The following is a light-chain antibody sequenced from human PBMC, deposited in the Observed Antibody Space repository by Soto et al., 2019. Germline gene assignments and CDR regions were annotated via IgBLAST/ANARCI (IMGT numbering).Light chain of an antibody. J-gene: IGLJ1*01. V-gene: IGLV1-44*01. Sequence: QSVLTQPPSASGTPGQRVTISCSGSSSNIRTYSVSWYQQSPGTAPRLLIYSDNQRPSGVPDRFSASKSGASASLSISGLQSEDEADFYCAAWDDSLNGCVFGTGTKVTVL. CDR1: SSNIRTYS. CDR3: AAWDDSLNGCV. CDR2: SDN.